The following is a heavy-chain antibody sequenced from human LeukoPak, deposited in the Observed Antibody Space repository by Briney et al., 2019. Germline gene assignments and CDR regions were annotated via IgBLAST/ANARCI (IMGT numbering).Heavy chain of an antibody. J-gene: IGHJ6*02. CDR2: INPSGGST. CDR3: AREQYYYDSSGYYPFRYYYGMDV. D-gene: IGHD3-22*01. V-gene: IGHV1-46*01. Sequence: GASVKVSCKASGYTFTSYYMHWVRQAPGQGLEWMGIINPSGGSTSYAQKFQGRVTMTRDTSTSTVYMELSSLSSEDTAVYYCAREQYYYDSSGYYPFRYYYGMDVWGQGTTVTVSS. CDR1: GYTFTSYY.